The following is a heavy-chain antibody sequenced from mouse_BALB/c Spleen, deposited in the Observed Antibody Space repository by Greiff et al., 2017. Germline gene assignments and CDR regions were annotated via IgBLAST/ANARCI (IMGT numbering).Heavy chain of an antibody. J-gene: IGHJ2*01. CDR1: GYTFTDYV. D-gene: IGHD1-1*02. CDR3: ARRLWTYYFDY. V-gene: IGHV1-77*01. CDR2: IYPGSGST. Sequence: QVQLKQSGPELVKPGASVKMSCKASGYTFTDYVISWVKQRTGQGLEWIGEIYPGSGSTYYNEKFKGKATLTADKSSNTAYMQLSSLTSEDSAVYFCARRLWTYYFDYWGQGTTLTVSS.